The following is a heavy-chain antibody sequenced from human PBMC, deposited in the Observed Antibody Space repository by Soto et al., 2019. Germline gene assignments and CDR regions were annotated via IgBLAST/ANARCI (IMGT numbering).Heavy chain of an antibody. CDR2: VHGGGST. V-gene: IGHV3-53*01. D-gene: IGHD3-16*01. J-gene: IGHJ4*02. CDR3: AGRLTTAASLDY. CDR1: GFTVSNNH. Sequence: VQLVESGGGLIQPGGSLRLSCAASGFTVSNNHMTWVRQAAGKGLELVSFVHGGGSTSYADSVKGRFTISRDNSKNTLNLQMDNLRAEDTAIYYCAGRLTTAASLDYWGRGPLVTVSS.